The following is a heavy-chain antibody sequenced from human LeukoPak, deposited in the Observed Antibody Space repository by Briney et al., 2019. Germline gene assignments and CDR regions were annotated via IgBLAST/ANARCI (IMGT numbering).Heavy chain of an antibody. V-gene: IGHV1-24*01. CDR3: AREIIGGRWFDP. CDR1: GYTLTELS. Sequence: ASVKVSCKVSGYTLTELSMHWVRQAPGKGLEWMGGFDPEDGETIYAQKFQGRATMTRDVSTSTVYMELSSLRSEDTAVYYCAREIIGGRWFDPWGQGTLVTVSS. CDR2: FDPEDGET. D-gene: IGHD3-16*01. J-gene: IGHJ5*02.